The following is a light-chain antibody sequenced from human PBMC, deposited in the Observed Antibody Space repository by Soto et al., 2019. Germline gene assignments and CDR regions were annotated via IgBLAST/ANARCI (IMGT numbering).Light chain of an antibody. CDR2: GAS. Sequence: EIVMTQSPATLSVSPGERATLSCRASQSVSSNLGWYQHKPGQAPRLLIYGASTRDTGIPARFSGSGSGTQFTLTISSLQSEDFEVYYCQQYDNWPTWTFGQGTKVEIK. V-gene: IGKV3-15*01. CDR3: QQYDNWPTWT. J-gene: IGKJ1*01. CDR1: QSVSSN.